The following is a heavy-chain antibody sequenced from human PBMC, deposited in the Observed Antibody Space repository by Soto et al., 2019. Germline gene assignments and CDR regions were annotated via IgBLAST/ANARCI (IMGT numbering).Heavy chain of an antibody. D-gene: IGHD1-1*01. J-gene: IGHJ4*02. CDR2: ISSSGTTI. V-gene: IGHV3-11*01. CDR3: ARGTATGDD. Sequence: GGSLRLSCAASGFTFSDFYMNWLRQAPGKGLEWVSHISSSGTTIYYADSVKGRFTISRDNAKNSLYLQMNSLRAEDTAVYYCARGTATGDDWGQGTLVTVSS. CDR1: GFTFSDFY.